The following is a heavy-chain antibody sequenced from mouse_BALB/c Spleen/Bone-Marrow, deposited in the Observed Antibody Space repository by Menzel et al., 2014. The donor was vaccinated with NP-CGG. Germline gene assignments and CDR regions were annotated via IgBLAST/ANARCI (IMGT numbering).Heavy chain of an antibody. V-gene: IGHV7-3*02. Sequence: EVQLVESGGGLVQPGGSLRLSCAISGFTFTDYYMSWVRQPPGKALEWLGFIRNKAKGYTTEYSASVKGRFTISRDNSQSILYLQMNTLRAEDSATYYCARDINYDIYWYLDVWGAGTTVTVSS. CDR3: ARDINYDIYWYLDV. J-gene: IGHJ1*01. D-gene: IGHD2-4*01. CDR1: GFTFTDYY. CDR2: IRNKAKGYTT.